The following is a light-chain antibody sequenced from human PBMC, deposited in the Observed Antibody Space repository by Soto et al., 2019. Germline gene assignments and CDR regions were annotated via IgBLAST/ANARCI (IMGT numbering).Light chain of an antibody. CDR2: DVN. Sequence: QSALTQPPSASGSPGQSVTISCTGTSSDLTSYNFVSWYQQHPGRAPRRIIYDVNQRPSGVTDRFSGSKSGNTASLTVSGLQAEDEADYYCSSYTQTNTYVFGTGTKLTVL. J-gene: IGLJ1*01. V-gene: IGLV2-8*01. CDR1: SSDLTSYNF. CDR3: SSYTQTNTYV.